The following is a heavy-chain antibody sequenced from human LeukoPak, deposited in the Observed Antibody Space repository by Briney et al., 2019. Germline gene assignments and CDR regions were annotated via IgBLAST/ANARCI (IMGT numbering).Heavy chain of an antibody. V-gene: IGHV1-2*02. Sequence: GASVKVSCMASGYTFTGYYMLWVRQAPGQGLEWMGWINPNSGGTNYAQKFQGRVTMTRDTSISTAYMELSRLRSDDTAVYYCARAYYDILTGYSNYCHYWGQGTLVTVSS. CDR2: INPNSGGT. CDR1: GYTFTGYY. D-gene: IGHD3-9*01. CDR3: ARAYYDILTGYSNYCHY. J-gene: IGHJ4*02.